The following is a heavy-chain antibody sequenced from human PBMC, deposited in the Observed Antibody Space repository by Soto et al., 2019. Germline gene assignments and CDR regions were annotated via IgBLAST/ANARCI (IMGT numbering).Heavy chain of an antibody. J-gene: IGHJ4*02. CDR1: GFSFSSNW. CDR2: INTDGTTT. CDR3: ARFGSYYETSGFLY. Sequence: GGSLRLSCAASGFSFSSNWMHWIRQAPGKGLVWVSRINTDGTTTTYADSVKGRFTISRDNAKNTVYLQMNSLRAEDTAVYYCARFGSYYETSGFLYWGLGTLVTVSS. D-gene: IGHD3-22*01. V-gene: IGHV3-74*01.